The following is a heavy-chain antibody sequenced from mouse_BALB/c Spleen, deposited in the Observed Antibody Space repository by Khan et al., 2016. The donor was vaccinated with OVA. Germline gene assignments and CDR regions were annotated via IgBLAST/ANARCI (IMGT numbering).Heavy chain of an antibody. V-gene: IGHV1-4*01. J-gene: IGHJ3*01. Sequence: VQLQQSGAELARPGASVKMSCKASGYTFTTYTMHWVKQMPGQGLEWIGYINPSNGYTNYNQKFKDKSTLTADKSSSTAYMQLSSLTSDYSAVYYCAREGAYYRSDGWFSYWGQGTLVTVSA. CDR2: INPSNGYT. CDR1: GYTFTTYT. D-gene: IGHD2-14*01. CDR3: AREGAYYRSDGWFSY.